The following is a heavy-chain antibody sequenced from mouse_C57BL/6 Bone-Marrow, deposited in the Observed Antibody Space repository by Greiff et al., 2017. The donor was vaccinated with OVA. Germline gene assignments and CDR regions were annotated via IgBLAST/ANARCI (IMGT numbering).Heavy chain of an antibody. V-gene: IGHV1-26*01. Sequence: VQLQQSGPELVKPGASVKISCKASGYTFTDYYMNWVKQSHGKSLEWIGDINPNNGGTSYNQKFKGKATLTVDKSSSTAYMELRSLTSEDSAVYYCARLGLDSSGYVGYWGQGTLVTVSA. D-gene: IGHD3-2*02. CDR3: ARLGLDSSGYVGY. CDR1: GYTFTDYY. CDR2: INPNNGGT. J-gene: IGHJ3*01.